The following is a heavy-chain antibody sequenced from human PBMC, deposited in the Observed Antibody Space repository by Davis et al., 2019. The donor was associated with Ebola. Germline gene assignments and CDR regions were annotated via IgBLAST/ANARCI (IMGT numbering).Heavy chain of an antibody. Sequence: PGGSLRLSCAASGFAFDDFGMSWVRQAPGKGLVWVSRIDTDGRITHYADSVKGRFTISRDNAKNTVYLQMTSLSAEDTAVYYCARGATPIDYWGQGTLVTVSS. J-gene: IGHJ4*02. CDR3: ARGATPIDY. CDR2: IDTDGRIT. V-gene: IGHV3-74*01. CDR1: GFAFDDFG.